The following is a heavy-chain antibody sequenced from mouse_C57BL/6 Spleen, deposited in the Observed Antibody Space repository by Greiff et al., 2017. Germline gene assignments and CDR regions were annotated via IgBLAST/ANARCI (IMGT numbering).Heavy chain of an antibody. D-gene: IGHD1-1*01. CDR3: AREYYGSSHWYFDV. Sequence: VQRVESGPGLVQPSQSLSITCTVSGFSLTSYGVHWVRQSPGKGLEWLGVIWSGGSTDYNAAFISRLSISKDNSKSQVFFKMNSLQADDTAIYYCAREYYGSSHWYFDVWGTGTTVTVSS. CDR1: GFSLTSYG. CDR2: IWSGGST. V-gene: IGHV2-2*01. J-gene: IGHJ1*03.